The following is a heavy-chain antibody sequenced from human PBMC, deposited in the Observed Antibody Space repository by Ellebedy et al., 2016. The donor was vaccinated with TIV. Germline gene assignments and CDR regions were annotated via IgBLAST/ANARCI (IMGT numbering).Heavy chain of an antibody. V-gene: IGHV1-69*13. CDR3: ARDKDIVVVPAARKEAPYYYYGMDV. CDR1: GGTFSSYA. Sequence: SVKVSXXASGGTFSSYAISWVRQAPGQGLEWMGGIIPIFGTANYAQKFQGRVTITADESTSTAYMELSSLRSEDTAVYYCARDKDIVVVPAARKEAPYYYYGMDVWGQGTTVTVSS. D-gene: IGHD2-2*01. J-gene: IGHJ6*02. CDR2: IIPIFGTA.